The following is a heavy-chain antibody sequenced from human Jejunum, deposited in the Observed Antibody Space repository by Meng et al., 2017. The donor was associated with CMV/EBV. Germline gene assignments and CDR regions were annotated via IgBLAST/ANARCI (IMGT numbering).Heavy chain of an antibody. CDR1: GFTFSNDW. J-gene: IGHJ4*02. CDR3: ARDSIAAPDY. V-gene: IGHV3-7*01. CDR2: IVQDGSDK. Sequence: CAASGFTFSNDWMSWVRQAPGKGLEWVANIVQDGSDKYYVDSVKGRFTISRDNAKNSVYLQMSSLTAEDTAVYYCARDSIAAPDYWGQGTLVTVSS. D-gene: IGHD6-6*01.